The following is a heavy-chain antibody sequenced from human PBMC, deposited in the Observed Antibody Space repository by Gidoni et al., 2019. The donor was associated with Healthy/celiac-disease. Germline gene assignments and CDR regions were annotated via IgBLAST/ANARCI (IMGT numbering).Heavy chain of an antibody. CDR3: AREGDGYTFDY. Sequence: EVQLLESGGGLVQPGGSLRLSCAPSGFTVSSNYMSWVRQAPGKGLEWVSVIYSGGSTYYADSVKGRFTISRGNSKNTLYLQMNSLRAEDTAVYYCAREGDGYTFDYWGQGTLVTVSS. CDR1: GFTVSSNY. CDR2: IYSGGST. V-gene: IGHV3-66*01. D-gene: IGHD5-12*01. J-gene: IGHJ4*02.